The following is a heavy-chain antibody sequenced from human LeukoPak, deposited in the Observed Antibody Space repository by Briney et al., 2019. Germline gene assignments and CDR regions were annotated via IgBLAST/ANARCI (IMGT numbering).Heavy chain of an antibody. CDR2: IIPIFGTA. J-gene: IGHJ1*01. D-gene: IGHD3-22*01. CDR1: GGTFSSYA. CDR3: ARAGFVTYDSSGYWSYFQH. Sequence: GSSVKVSCKASGGTFSSYAISWVRQAPGQGLEWMGGIIPIFGTANYAQKFQGRVTITTDESTSTAYMELSSLRSEDTAVYYCARAGFVTYDSSGYWSYFQHWGQGTLVTVSS. V-gene: IGHV1-69*05.